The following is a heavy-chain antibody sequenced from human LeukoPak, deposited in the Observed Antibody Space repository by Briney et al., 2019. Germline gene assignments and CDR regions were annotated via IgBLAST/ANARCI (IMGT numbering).Heavy chain of an antibody. CDR1: GASIGTSAYY. Sequence: PSETLSLTCTVSGASIGTSAYYWNWLRQHPGKSLEWIGFISDSGSTLYNASLKSRISISSDTSKNQFSLKLTSVTAADMAVYYCARGRYSYGWNDSWGQGTLVTVSS. CDR2: ISDSGST. CDR3: ARGRYSYGWNDS. D-gene: IGHD3-16*02. V-gene: IGHV4-31*03. J-gene: IGHJ5*01.